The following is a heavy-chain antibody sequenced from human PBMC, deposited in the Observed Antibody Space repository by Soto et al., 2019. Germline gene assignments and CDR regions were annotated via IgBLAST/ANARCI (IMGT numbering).Heavy chain of an antibody. D-gene: IGHD6-6*01. Sequence: ASVNVSWKAAGYAFSIYAMHWVRQAPGQRLEWMGWINAGNGNTKYSQKFQGRVTITRDTSASTAYMELSSLRSEDTAVYYCARDRGIAARQYYYYYMDVWGKGTTVTVSS. J-gene: IGHJ6*03. CDR2: INAGNGNT. CDR3: ARDRGIAARQYYYYYMDV. V-gene: IGHV1-3*01. CDR1: GYAFSIYA.